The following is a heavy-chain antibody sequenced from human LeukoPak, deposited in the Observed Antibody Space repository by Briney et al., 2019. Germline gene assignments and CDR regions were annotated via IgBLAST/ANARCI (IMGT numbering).Heavy chain of an antibody. J-gene: IGHJ4*02. CDR3: ASWHRPVADDESDY. Sequence: PSETLSLTCTVSGGSISSYYWSWIRQPPGKGLEWIGYIYYSGSTYYNPSLKSRVTISVDRSKNQFSLKLSSVTAADTAVYYCASWHRPVADDESDYWGQGTLVTVSS. CDR2: IYYSGST. V-gene: IGHV4-59*12. D-gene: IGHD6-19*01. CDR1: GGSISSYY.